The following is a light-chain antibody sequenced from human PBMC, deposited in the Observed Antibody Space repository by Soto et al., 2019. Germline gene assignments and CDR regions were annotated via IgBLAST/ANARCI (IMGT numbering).Light chain of an antibody. CDR3: QQYGSSPRT. J-gene: IGKJ1*01. CDR2: GAS. CDR1: QTVSTNY. V-gene: IGKV3-20*01. Sequence: EIVLTQSPGTLYLSPGERATLSCRASQTVSTNYLAWYQQKPGQAPRLLIYGASKRATGIPDRFSGSGSGTDFTLTISILEPEDFSVYGCQQYGSSPRTFGQGTKVEIK.